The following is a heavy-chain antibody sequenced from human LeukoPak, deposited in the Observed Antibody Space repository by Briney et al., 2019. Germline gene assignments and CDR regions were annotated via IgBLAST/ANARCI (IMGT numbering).Heavy chain of an antibody. Sequence: SETLSLTCTVSGDSFTSYHWSWLRQPPGKGLEWIGYISSSGSTSYDPSLKSRVTISIDTSKNQFSLKLSSVSAADTAVYYCARDRGITTARGVPSWFDPWGQGTLVTVSS. D-gene: IGHD3-10*01. CDR1: GDSFTSYH. J-gene: IGHJ5*02. CDR2: ISSSGST. V-gene: IGHV4-4*08. CDR3: ARDRGITTARGVPSWFDP.